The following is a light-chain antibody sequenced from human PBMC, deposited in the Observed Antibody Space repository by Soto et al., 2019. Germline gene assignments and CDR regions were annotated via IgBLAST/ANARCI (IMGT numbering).Light chain of an antibody. J-gene: IGKJ4*01. CDR2: GAS. Sequence: EIVLTQSPGTLSLSPGERATLSCRASQSVSSSYLAWYQQKPGQAPRLLIYGASSRATGIPDRLSGSGSGTDFTLTISRLEPEDFAVYYCQQYGFLTFGGGTKVEIK. CDR1: QSVSSSY. V-gene: IGKV3-20*01. CDR3: QQYGFLT.